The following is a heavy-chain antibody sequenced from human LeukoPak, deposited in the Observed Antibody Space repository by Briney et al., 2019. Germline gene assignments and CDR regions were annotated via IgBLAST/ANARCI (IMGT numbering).Heavy chain of an antibody. CDR2: IKEDGSER. CDR3: ATETVELRVC. CDR1: AFIFSGHW. D-gene: IGHD1-26*01. J-gene: IGHJ4*02. V-gene: IGHV3-7*03. Sequence: PGGSLRLSCEGSAFIFSGHWMNWVRQTPGKGLEWVASIKEDGSERQYVDSVKGRFSISRDNTKGSLFLQLNSPRSEDTAVYYCATETVELRVCWGQGTLVTVSS.